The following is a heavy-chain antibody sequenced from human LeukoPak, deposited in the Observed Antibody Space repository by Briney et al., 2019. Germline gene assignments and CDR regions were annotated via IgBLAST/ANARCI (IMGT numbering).Heavy chain of an antibody. CDR3: ARHFVYCTRATCSSHLPEPPSLDY. CDR2: ISYDGSYK. D-gene: IGHD2-2*01. Sequence: GGSLRLSCAASGVTFSTYGMHWVRQAPGKGLDWVAVISYDGSYKYYAGSVKGRFNISRDTSKTPLYLQLISLRAEDTAVYYCARHFVYCTRATCSSHLPEPPSLDYWGQGTLVTVSS. J-gene: IGHJ4*02. CDR1: GVTFSTYG. V-gene: IGHV3-30*03.